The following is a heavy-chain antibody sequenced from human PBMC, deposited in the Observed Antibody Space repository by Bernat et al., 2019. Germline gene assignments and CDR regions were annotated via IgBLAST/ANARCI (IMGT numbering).Heavy chain of an antibody. V-gene: IGHV3-11*06. CDR3: AREPAPDTSGWYGAFDI. Sequence: QVQLVESGGGLVKPGGSLRLSCAASGFTFSDYYMNWIRQAPGKGLEWVSYITSSSSYTNYADSVKGRFTISRDNAKNSLYLQMNSLRDEDTAVYFCAREPAPDTSGWYGAFDIWGQGTMVTVSS. D-gene: IGHD6-19*01. CDR2: ITSSSSYT. CDR1: GFTFSDYY. J-gene: IGHJ3*02.